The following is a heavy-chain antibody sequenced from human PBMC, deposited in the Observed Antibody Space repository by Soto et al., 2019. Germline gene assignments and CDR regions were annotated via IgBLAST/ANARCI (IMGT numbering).Heavy chain of an antibody. V-gene: IGHV1-3*01. J-gene: IGHJ6*02. CDR1: GYTFTSYA. CDR2: INAGNGNT. Sequence: SVKVSCKASGYTFTSYAMHWVRQAPGQRLEWMGWINAGNGNTKYSQKFQGRVTITRDTSASTAYMELSSLRSEDTAVYYCARDLRCSGGSCYSAGMDVWGQGTTVTVSS. D-gene: IGHD2-15*01. CDR3: ARDLRCSGGSCYSAGMDV.